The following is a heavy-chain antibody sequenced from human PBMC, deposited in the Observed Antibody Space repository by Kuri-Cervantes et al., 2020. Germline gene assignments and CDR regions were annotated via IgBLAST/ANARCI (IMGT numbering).Heavy chain of an antibody. CDR3: ARAGGIAALSGYFDY. J-gene: IGHJ4*02. CDR1: GLTFSSYA. CDR2: ISNDGSNK. V-gene: IGHV3-30-3*01. Sequence: GGSLRLSCEASGLTFSSYAMDWVRQAPGKGLEWVAVISNDGSNKYYADSVKGRFTISRDNSKNTVYLQMNGLRTEDSAVYYCARAGGIAALSGYFDYWGRGTLVTVSS. D-gene: IGHD6-13*01.